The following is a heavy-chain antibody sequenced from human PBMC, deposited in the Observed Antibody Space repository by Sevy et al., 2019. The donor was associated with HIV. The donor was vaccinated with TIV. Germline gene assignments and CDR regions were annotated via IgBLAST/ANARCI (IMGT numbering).Heavy chain of an antibody. CDR3: ARGSGRGWYDAFDI. CDR1: GFTFSSYS. V-gene: IGHV3-21*01. D-gene: IGHD6-19*01. J-gene: IGHJ3*02. Sequence: GGSLRLSCAASGFTFSSYSMNWVRQAPGKGLEWVSSISSSSSYIYYADSVKGRFTISRDNAKNSLYLQMNSLRAEDTAVYYCARGSGRGWYDAFDIWGQGTMVTVSS. CDR2: ISSSSSYI.